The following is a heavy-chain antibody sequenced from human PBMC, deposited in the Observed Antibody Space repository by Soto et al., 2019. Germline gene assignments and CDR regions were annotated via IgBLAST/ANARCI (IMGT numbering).Heavy chain of an antibody. D-gene: IGHD3-10*01. CDR3: ASAAGYYASGTIYYGMDG. Sequence: TLCLACPVSGVSSSSGDYYWSWIREPPGKGLEWIGNIYDTGITNYNPSLRSRVTVSIDTSKNQFSLKLSVVTDADTAVYYCASAAGYYASGTIYYGMDGWGQGTTVTVSS. V-gene: IGHV4-30-4*01. J-gene: IGHJ6*02. CDR1: GVSSSSGDYY. CDR2: IYDTGIT.